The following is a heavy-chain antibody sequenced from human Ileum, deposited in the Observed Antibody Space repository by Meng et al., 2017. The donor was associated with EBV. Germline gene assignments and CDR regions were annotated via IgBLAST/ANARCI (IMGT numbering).Heavy chain of an antibody. CDR3: ARGVDYHWGY. V-gene: IGHV4-4*02. J-gene: IGHJ4*02. Sequence: SATGPVHAWAPRTLITLACCCSITTVYWWSWFRQSPGEGLEWIGEIHHSAITNYNASLRSRVDMSIDKSKNQVSFNLRSATAADTAVYYCARGVDYHWGYWGQGSLVTVSS. D-gene: IGHD3-16*01. CDR1: CCSITTVYW. CDR2: IHHSAIT.